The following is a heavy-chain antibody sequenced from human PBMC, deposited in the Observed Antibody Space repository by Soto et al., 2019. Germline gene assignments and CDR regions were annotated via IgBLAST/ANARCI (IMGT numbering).Heavy chain of an antibody. CDR2: IIPIFGTA. D-gene: IGHD3-3*01. J-gene: IGHJ5*02. Sequence: ASVKVSCKASGGTFSSYAISWVRQAPGQGLEWMGGIIPIFGTANYAQKFQGRVTITADKSTSTAYMELSSLRSEDTAVYYCASIDFWSGSRVGWFDPWGQGTLVTVSS. CDR3: ASIDFWSGSRVGWFDP. CDR1: GGTFSSYA. V-gene: IGHV1-69*06.